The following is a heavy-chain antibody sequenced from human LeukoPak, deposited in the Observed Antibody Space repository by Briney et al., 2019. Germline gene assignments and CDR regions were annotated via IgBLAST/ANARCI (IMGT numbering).Heavy chain of an antibody. V-gene: IGHV4-59*10. CDR1: GGSFSGYY. Sequence: SETLSLTCAVYGGSFSGYYWSWIRQPPGKGLEWIGRIYTSGSTNYNPSLKSRVTMSVDTSKKQLSLKLSSVTAADTAVYYCARAVRGVFDYWGQGTLVTVSS. CDR3: ARAVRGVFDY. D-gene: IGHD3-10*01. CDR2: IYTSGST. J-gene: IGHJ4*02.